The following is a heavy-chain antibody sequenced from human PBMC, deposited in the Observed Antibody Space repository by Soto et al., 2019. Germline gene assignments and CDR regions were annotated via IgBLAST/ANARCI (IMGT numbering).Heavy chain of an antibody. Sequence: SVKVSCKASGGTFSSYTISWVRQAPGQGLEWMGRIIPILDTANYAQKFQGRVTITADESTSTAYMELSSLRSQDTAVYYCARYMFAENNWFDPWGQGTLVTVSS. D-gene: IGHD3-10*02. CDR3: ARYMFAENNWFDP. J-gene: IGHJ5*02. CDR2: IIPILDTA. V-gene: IGHV1-69*08. CDR1: GGTFSSYT.